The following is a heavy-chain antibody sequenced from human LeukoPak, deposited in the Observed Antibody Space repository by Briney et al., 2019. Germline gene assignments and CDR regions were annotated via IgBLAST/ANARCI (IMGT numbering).Heavy chain of an antibody. Sequence: GASVKVSCKASGYTFTGYYMHWVRQAPGQGLEWMGWINPNSGGTSYAQKFQGRVTMTRDTSITTAYMELSSLISDDTAVYYCASVYSSGWYFDYWGQGTLVTVSS. J-gene: IGHJ4*02. V-gene: IGHV1-2*02. CDR2: INPNSGGT. CDR1: GYTFTGYY. CDR3: ASVYSSGWYFDY. D-gene: IGHD6-19*01.